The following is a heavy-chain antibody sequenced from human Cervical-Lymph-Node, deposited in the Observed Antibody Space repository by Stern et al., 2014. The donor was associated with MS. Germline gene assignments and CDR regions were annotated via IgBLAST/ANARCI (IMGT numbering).Heavy chain of an antibody. J-gene: IGHJ5*02. V-gene: IGHV3-74*02. CDR1: GFTFSSYW. CDR2: INSDGSST. D-gene: IGHD2-15*01. Sequence: EVHLVESGGGLVQPGGSLRLSCAASGFTFSSYWMYWVRQTPGKGLVWVSRINSDGSSTTYAGSVKGRFTISRDNAKNTLYLQMNSLRVEDTAVYYCARSILFDPWGQGTLVTVSS. CDR3: ARSILFDP.